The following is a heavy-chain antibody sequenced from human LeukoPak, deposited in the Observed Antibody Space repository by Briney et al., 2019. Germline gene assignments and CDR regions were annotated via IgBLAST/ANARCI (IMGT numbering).Heavy chain of an antibody. Sequence: GGSLRLSCAASGFAFSSYAMSWVRQAPGKGLEWVSAISGSGGSTYYADSVKGRFTISRDNSKNTLYLQMNSLRAEDTAVYYCAKRGGYCSGGSCYSAYYYMDVWGKGTTVTVSS. D-gene: IGHD2-15*01. V-gene: IGHV3-23*01. J-gene: IGHJ6*03. CDR3: AKRGGYCSGGSCYSAYYYMDV. CDR2: ISGSGGST. CDR1: GFAFSSYA.